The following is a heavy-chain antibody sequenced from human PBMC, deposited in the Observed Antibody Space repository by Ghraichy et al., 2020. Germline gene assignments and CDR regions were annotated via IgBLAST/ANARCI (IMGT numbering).Heavy chain of an antibody. V-gene: IGHV3-23*01. D-gene: IGHD2-15*01. CDR2: ISGSGGST. CDR3: AQGRWLLTPGDF. Sequence: LTCAASGFTFYSHAMTWVRQVPGKGLEWVSSISGSGGSTYYADSVKGRFTISRDNSKDTLYLHMNSLRAGDTALYFCAQGRWLLTPGDFWGHGALVTFSS. J-gene: IGHJ4*01. CDR1: GFTFYSHA.